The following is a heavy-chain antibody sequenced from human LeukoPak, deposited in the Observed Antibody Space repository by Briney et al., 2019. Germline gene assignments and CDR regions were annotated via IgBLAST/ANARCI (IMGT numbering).Heavy chain of an antibody. CDR1: GYTFTGYY. D-gene: IGHD6-19*01. CDR3: ARGRPYNSGVSPWFDP. CDR2: INPNSGGT. Sequence: AASVKVSCKASGYTFTGYYMHWVRQAPGQGLEWMGWINPNSGGTNYAQKFQGRVTMTRDTSISTAYMELSRLRSDDTAVYYCARGRPYNSGVSPWFDPWGQGTLVTVSS. J-gene: IGHJ5*02. V-gene: IGHV1-2*02.